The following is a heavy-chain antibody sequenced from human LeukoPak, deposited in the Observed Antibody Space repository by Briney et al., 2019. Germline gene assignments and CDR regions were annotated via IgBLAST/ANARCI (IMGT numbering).Heavy chain of an antibody. D-gene: IGHD2-21*02. Sequence: SETLSLTCIVSGGSISSYYWSWIRQPPGKGLEWIGYIYYSGSTNYNPSLKSRVTISVDTSKNQFSLKLSSVTAADTAVYYCARGVVVTSFDYWGQGTLVTVSS. CDR3: ARGVVVTSFDY. CDR1: GGSISSYY. CDR2: IYYSGST. J-gene: IGHJ4*02. V-gene: IGHV4-59*01.